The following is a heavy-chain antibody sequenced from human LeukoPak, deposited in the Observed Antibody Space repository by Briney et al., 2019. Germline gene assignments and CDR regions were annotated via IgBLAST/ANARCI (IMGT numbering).Heavy chain of an antibody. CDR2: IRYDGSNK. CDR1: GFTFSSYA. V-gene: IGHV3-30*02. Sequence: GRSLRLSCAASGFTFSSYAMHWVRQAPGKGLEWVAFIRYDGSNKYYADSVKGRFTISRDNSKNTLYLQMNSLRAEDTAVYYCAKEGIYDSSGYAYYFDYWGQGTLVTVSS. D-gene: IGHD3-22*01. J-gene: IGHJ4*02. CDR3: AKEGIYDSSGYAYYFDY.